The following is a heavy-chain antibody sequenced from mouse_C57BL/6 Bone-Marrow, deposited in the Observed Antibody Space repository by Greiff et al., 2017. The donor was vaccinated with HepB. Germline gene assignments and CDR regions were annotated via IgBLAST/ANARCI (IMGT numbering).Heavy chain of an antibody. CDR2: IYPRSGNT. CDR3: ARDYDGTRGFAY. Sequence: VKLMESGAELARPGASVKLSCKASGYTFTSYGISWVKQRTGQGLEWIGEIYPRSGNTYYNEKFKGKATLTADKSSSTAYMELRSLTSEDSAVYFCARDYDGTRGFAYWGQGTLVTVSA. D-gene: IGHD2-3*01. J-gene: IGHJ3*01. CDR1: GYTFTSYG. V-gene: IGHV1-81*01.